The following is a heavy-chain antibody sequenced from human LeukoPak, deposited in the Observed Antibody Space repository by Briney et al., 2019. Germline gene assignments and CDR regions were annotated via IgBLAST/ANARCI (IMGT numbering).Heavy chain of an antibody. V-gene: IGHV3-23*01. CDR2: ISGSGGTT. CDR1: GFTFTRYT. J-gene: IGHJ5*02. CDR3: ANLEITMVRGP. Sequence: AGGSLRLSCAASGFTFTRYTISWVRQAPGKGLDWVSGISGSGGTTYYADSVKGRFTISKDNSKNTVYLQMNSLRAEDTAVYYCANLEITMVRGPWGQGTLVTVSS. D-gene: IGHD3-10*01.